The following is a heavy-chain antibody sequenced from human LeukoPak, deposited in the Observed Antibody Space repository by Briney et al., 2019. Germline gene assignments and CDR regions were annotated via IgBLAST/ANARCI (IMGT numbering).Heavy chain of an antibody. V-gene: IGHV1-2*02. J-gene: IGHJ3*02. CDR2: INPNSGGT. CDR1: GYTFTGYY. Sequence: ASVKVSCKASGYTFTGYYMHWVRQAPGQGLEWMGWINPNSGGTNYAQKFQGRVTMTRDTSISTAYMELSRLRSDDTAVYYCARGYYDSSGYSTIDAVDIWGQGTMVTVSS. CDR3: ARGYYDSSGYSTIDAVDI. D-gene: IGHD3-22*01.